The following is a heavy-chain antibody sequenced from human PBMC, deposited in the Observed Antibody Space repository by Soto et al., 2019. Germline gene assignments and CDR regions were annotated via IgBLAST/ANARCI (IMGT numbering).Heavy chain of an antibody. CDR1: GFTFSSYG. J-gene: IGHJ3*02. CDR2: ISYDGSNK. V-gene: IGHV3-30*18. Sequence: GGSLRLSCAASGFTFSSYGMHWVRQAPGKGLEWVAVISYDGSNKYYADSVKGRFSISRDNSKNTLYLQMNSLRAEDTAVYYCAKDRVTIFGVVIRRVSDAFDIWGQGTMVTVSS. D-gene: IGHD3-3*01. CDR3: AKDRVTIFGVVIRRVSDAFDI.